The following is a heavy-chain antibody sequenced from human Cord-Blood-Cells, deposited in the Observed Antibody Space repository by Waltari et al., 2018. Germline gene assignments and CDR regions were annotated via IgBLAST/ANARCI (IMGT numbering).Heavy chain of an antibody. V-gene: IGHV4-30-4*01. J-gene: IGHJ4*02. D-gene: IGHD1-26*01. Sequence: SISSGDYYWSWIRQPPGKGLEWIGYIYYSGSTYYNPSLKSRVTISVDTSKNQFSLKLSSVTAADTAVYYCARGVGATSGWGADYWGQGTLVTVSS. CDR1: SISSGDYY. CDR3: ARGVGATSGWGADY. CDR2: IYYSGST.